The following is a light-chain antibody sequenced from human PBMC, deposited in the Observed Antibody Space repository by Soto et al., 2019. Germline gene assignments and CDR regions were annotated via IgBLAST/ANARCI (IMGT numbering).Light chain of an antibody. CDR2: KNS. CDR1: SSNIGSNY. CDR3: ATWDDTLSGRV. Sequence: QSVLTQPPSTSGTPGQRVTISCSGSSSNIGSNYAYWYQQLPGTAPKLLIYKNSQRPSGVPDRFSGSRSGTSASLAISGLRSEDEADYYCATWDDTLSGRVFGGGTKLTVL. V-gene: IGLV1-47*01. J-gene: IGLJ3*02.